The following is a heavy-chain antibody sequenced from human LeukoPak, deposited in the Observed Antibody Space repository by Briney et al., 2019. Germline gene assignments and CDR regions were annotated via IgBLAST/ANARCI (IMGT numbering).Heavy chain of an antibody. CDR2: IYYGGST. CDR1: GGSISSGDYY. V-gene: IGHV4-30-4*01. J-gene: IGHJ1*01. Sequence: PSETLSLTCTVSGGSISSGDYYWSWIRQPPGKGLERIGYIYYGGSTYYNPSLKSRVTISVDTSKNQFSLKLSSVTAADTAVYYCARADSDYYYDSSGEAYFQHWGQGTLVTVSS. CDR3: ARADSDYYYDSSGEAYFQH. D-gene: IGHD3-22*01.